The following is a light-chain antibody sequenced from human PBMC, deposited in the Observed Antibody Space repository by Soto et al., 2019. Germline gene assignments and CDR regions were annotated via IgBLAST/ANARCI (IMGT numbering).Light chain of an antibody. CDR1: QSISNH. CDR2: AAS. Sequence: DIQMTQSPSSLSASVEDRVIITCRASQSISNHLNWYQQKPGKAPKLLIFAASSLQSGVPSRFSGSRSGPDFTLTISSLQHEDFATYYCQQSYSTSFGQGTKVDIK. CDR3: QQSYSTS. V-gene: IGKV1-39*01. J-gene: IGKJ1*01.